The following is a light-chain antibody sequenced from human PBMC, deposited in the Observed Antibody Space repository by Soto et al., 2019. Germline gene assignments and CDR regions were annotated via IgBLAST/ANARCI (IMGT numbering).Light chain of an antibody. Sequence: EIVMTQSPLTLPVTPGEPVSISCRSSDGLLYNNTYNYLDWYVQKPGQSPKXLIYFGSNRAPGVPDRFSGSGSGTDFTLKINRVEAEDVGTYYCMQALQSLTFGQGTRLEIK. CDR3: MQALQSLT. V-gene: IGKV2-28*01. CDR1: DGLLYNNTYNY. CDR2: FGS. J-gene: IGKJ5*01.